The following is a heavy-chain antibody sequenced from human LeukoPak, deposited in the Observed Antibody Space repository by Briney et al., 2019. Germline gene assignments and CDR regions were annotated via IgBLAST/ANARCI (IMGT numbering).Heavy chain of an antibody. V-gene: IGHV3-7*01. CDR3: VREGFYFFDF. CDR1: GFTFTNNF. J-gene: IGHJ4*01. Sequence: GGSLRLSCAASGFTFTNNFMSWVRQVPGKGLEWVANIKQDGSEATYADSVRGRFTIFRDNAKDSVYLQMNSLRAEDSATYYCVREGFYFFDFWGQGTLVTVSS. CDR2: IKQDGSEA.